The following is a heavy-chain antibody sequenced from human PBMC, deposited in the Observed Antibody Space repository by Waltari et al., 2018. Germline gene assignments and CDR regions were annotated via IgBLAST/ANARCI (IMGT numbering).Heavy chain of an antibody. CDR2: ISYDGSNK. CDR1: GFNFSSYA. D-gene: IGHD1-26*01. Sequence: QVQLVESGGGVVQPGRSLSLSCAVSGFNFSSYAMHWVCEAPGKGLEWVAVISYDGSNKYYADSVKGRFTISRDNSKNTLYLQMNSLRAEDTAVYYCARDFFPPSGSYRGLRYWGQGTLVTVSS. CDR3: ARDFFPPSGSYRGLRY. J-gene: IGHJ4*02. V-gene: IGHV3-30-3*01.